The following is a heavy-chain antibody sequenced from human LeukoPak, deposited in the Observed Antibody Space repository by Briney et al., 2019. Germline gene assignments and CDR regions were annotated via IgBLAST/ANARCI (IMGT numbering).Heavy chain of an antibody. Sequence: PSETLSLTCTVSGGSISTNSYYWGWVRQPPGKGLEWIGSIYYGGSTFYNPSLKNRVTISADTSKNQFSLNLSSVTAADTAVYYCARSGSSWEDYWGQGTLVTVSS. V-gene: IGHV4-39*01. D-gene: IGHD6-13*01. CDR3: ARSGSSWEDY. CDR1: GGSISTNSYY. J-gene: IGHJ4*02. CDR2: IYYGGST.